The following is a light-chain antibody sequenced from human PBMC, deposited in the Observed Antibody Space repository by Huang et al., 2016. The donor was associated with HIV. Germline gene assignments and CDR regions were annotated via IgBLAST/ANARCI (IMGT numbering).Light chain of an antibody. V-gene: IGKV1-39*01. CDR3: QQTDNTPRT. Sequence: DIQMTQSPSSLSASVGDRVTIACRASQSIRKVLNWYQQKVGEAPKFLIHSASSLHSGVPSRFSGSGSGTDFTLTITSLQPEDFATYYCQQTDNTPRTFGQGTKVVIK. CDR2: SAS. J-gene: IGKJ1*01. CDR1: QSIRKV.